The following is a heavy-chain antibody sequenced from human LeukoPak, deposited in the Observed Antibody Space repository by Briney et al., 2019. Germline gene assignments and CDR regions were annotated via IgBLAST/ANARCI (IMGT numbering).Heavy chain of an antibody. CDR2: FDPEDGET. Sequence: ASVKVSCKVSGYTLTELSMHWVRQAPGKGLEWMGGFDPEDGETIYAQKFQGRVTMTEDTSTDTAYMELSSLRSEDTAVYYCARDPYYDSSGYYPLTAFDYWGQGALVTVSS. CDR1: GYTLTELS. V-gene: IGHV1-24*01. J-gene: IGHJ4*02. D-gene: IGHD3-22*01. CDR3: ARDPYYDSSGYYPLTAFDY.